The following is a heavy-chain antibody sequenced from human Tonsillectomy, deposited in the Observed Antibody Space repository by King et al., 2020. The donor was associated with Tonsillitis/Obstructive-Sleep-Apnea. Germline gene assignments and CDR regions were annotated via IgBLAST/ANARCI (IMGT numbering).Heavy chain of an antibody. CDR2: ISYDGSNK. J-gene: IGHJ4*02. D-gene: IGHD3-3*01. CDR1: GFTFSSYA. Sequence: QLVQSGGGVVQPGRSLRLSCAASGFTFSSYAMHWVRQAPGKGLEWVAVISYDGSNKYYADSVKGRFTISRDNSKNTLYLQMNSLRAEDTAVYYCAGAKGGYYDFWSARYQWVDYWGQGTLVTVSS. V-gene: IGHV3-30*04. CDR3: AGAKGGYYDFWSARYQWVDY.